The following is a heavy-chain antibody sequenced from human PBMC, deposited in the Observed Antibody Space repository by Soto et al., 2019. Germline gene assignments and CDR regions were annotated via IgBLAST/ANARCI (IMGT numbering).Heavy chain of an antibody. CDR1: GFTFSSYW. J-gene: IGHJ6*03. CDR2: INSDGSST. Sequence: GGSLRLSCAASGFTFSSYWMHWVRQAPGKGLVWVSRINSDGSSTSYADSVKGRFTISRDNAKNTLYLQMNSLRAEDTAVYYCASQPNNYCSSTSCSYYYMDVWGKGTTVTVSS. CDR3: ASQPNNYCSSTSCSYYYMDV. V-gene: IGHV3-74*01. D-gene: IGHD2-2*01.